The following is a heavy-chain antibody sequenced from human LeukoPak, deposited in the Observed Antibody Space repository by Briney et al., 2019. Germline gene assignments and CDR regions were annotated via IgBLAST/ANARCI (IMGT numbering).Heavy chain of an antibody. CDR3: ARAVRNTVWENYYFEY. J-gene: IGHJ4*02. V-gene: IGHV4-34*01. CDR2: INHSGST. Sequence: SETLSLTCAVYGGSFSGYYWSWIRQPRGKGLEWIGEINHSGSTNYSPSLKTRVTMSVDTSKNQFSLELSSVTAADTAVYYCARAVRNTVWENYYFEYWGQGALVTVSS. CDR1: GGSFSGYY. D-gene: IGHD1-26*01.